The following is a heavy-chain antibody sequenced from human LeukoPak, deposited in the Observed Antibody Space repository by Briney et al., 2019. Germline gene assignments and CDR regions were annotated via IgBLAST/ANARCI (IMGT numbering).Heavy chain of an antibody. CDR3: ARGASGYSGYGSPTGRGSTRPSAFDI. Sequence: GASVKVSCKASGYTFTSYGISWVRQAPGQGLEWMGWISAYNGNTNYAQKLQGRVTMTTDTSTSTAYMELRSLRSDDTAVYYCARGASGYSGYGSPTGRGSTRPSAFDIWGQGTMVTVSS. V-gene: IGHV1-18*01. J-gene: IGHJ3*02. CDR1: GYTFTSYG. D-gene: IGHD5-12*01. CDR2: ISAYNGNT.